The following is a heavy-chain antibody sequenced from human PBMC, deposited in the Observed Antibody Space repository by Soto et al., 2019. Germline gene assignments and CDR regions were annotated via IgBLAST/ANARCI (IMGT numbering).Heavy chain of an antibody. Sequence: QVQLVESGGGVVQPGGSQRLSCVASGFSFGTYAMHWVRQAPGKGLEWVGVTSYDGTTKYYADSVKGRFTISRDNSLNTVYLQMDGLAGGDSVVYYCARRPPSGGWVGNNFDYGGQGPLVPVSS. CDR1: GFSFGTYA. CDR2: TSYDGTTK. V-gene: IGHV3-30*03. CDR3: ARRPPSGGWVGNNFDY. J-gene: IGHJ4*02. D-gene: IGHD2-15*01.